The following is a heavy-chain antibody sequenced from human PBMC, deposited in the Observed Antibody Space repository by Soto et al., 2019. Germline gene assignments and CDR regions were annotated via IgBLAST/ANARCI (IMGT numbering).Heavy chain of an antibody. CDR3: ARGELLAYYYYYGMDV. Sequence: QVQLVQSGAEVKKPGASVKVSCKASGYTFTGYYMHWVRQAPGQGLEWMGWINPNSGDTNYAQKFQGRVTMTRDTSISTDYMELSRLRSDDTAVYYCARGELLAYYYYYGMDVWGQGTTVTVSS. CDR1: GYTFTGYY. J-gene: IGHJ6*02. CDR2: INPNSGDT. D-gene: IGHD3-10*01. V-gene: IGHV1-2*02.